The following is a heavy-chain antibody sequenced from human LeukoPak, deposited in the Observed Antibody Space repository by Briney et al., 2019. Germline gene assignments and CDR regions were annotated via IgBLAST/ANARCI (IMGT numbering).Heavy chain of an antibody. Sequence: SETLSLTCTVSGGSMSSYYWSWMRQPPGKGLEWIGYIHYSGSTNYSPSLKSRVTMSLDTSKNQFSLKLSSVTAADTAMYYCARDRGPDCSGGRCWDYWGQGSLVTVSS. D-gene: IGHD2-15*01. CDR1: GGSMSSYY. J-gene: IGHJ4*02. CDR3: ARDRGPDCSGGRCWDY. CDR2: IHYSGST. V-gene: IGHV4-59*01.